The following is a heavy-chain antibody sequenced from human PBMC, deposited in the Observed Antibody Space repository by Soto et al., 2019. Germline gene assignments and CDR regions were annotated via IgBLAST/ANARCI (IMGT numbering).Heavy chain of an antibody. CDR1: GFTFSSYA. CDR2: ISYDGSNK. CDR3: ARDRTHCSSTSCYMLDYYYGMDV. V-gene: IGHV3-30-3*01. J-gene: IGHJ6*02. D-gene: IGHD2-2*02. Sequence: QVQLVESGGGVVQPGRSLRLSCAASGFTFSSYAMHWVRQAPGKGLVWVAVISYDGSNKYYADSVKGRFTISRDNSKNTLYLQMNSLRAEDTAVYYCARDRTHCSSTSCYMLDYYYGMDVWSQGTTLTVSS.